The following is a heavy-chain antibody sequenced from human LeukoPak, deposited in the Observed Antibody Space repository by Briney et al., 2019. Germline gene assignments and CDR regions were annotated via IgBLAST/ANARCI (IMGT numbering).Heavy chain of an antibody. D-gene: IGHD1-26*01. J-gene: IGHJ4*02. Sequence: SETLSLTCAVYGGSFSGYYWSWIRQPPGKGLDWIGEINHSGSTNYNPSLKSRVTISVDTSKDQFSLKLSSVTAADTAVYNCARAPNSGSYHDYWGQGTLVTVSS. CDR1: GGSFSGYY. CDR2: INHSGST. V-gene: IGHV4-34*01. CDR3: ARAPNSGSYHDY.